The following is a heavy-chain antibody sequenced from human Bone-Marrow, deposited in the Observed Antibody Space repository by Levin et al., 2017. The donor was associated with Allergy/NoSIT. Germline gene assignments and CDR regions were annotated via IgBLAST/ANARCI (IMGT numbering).Heavy chain of an antibody. Sequence: SQTLSLTCSVSGGSIRSGHYYFTWVRQSAGKGLEWIGRIYTTGSTNYNPSLESRVTISRDTFKKEVYLTLSPVTAADTAAYYCARDRLASLYYYSMDVWGRGTTVIVSS. CDR2: IYTTGST. V-gene: IGHV4-61*02. J-gene: IGHJ6*03. CDR3: ARDRLASLYYYSMDV. CDR1: GGSIRSGHYY.